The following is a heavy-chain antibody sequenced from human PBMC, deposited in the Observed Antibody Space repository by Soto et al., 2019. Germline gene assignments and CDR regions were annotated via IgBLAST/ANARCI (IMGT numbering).Heavy chain of an antibody. J-gene: IGHJ4*02. V-gene: IGHV3-21*01. Sequence: EVQLVESGGGLVKPGGSLRLSCAASEFTFSTYNMHWVRQAPGKGLEWVSSISSSDSHIYYADSVKGRFTISRDNAKNSLYLQMTSLSAEDTAVYYCVRPSGNDYGDFYYCGQGSLVTVSS. CDR1: EFTFSTYN. D-gene: IGHD4-17*01. CDR2: ISSSDSHI. CDR3: VRPSGNDYGDFYY.